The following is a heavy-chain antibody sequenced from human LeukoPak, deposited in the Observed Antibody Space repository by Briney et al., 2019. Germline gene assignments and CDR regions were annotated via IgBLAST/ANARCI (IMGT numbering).Heavy chain of an antibody. CDR1: GFTLSTYS. D-gene: IGHD4-17*01. J-gene: IGHJ4*02. V-gene: IGHV3-21*04. CDR3: AILTVTTAY. CDR2: ISSSSLYI. Sequence: GGSLRLSCAASGFTLSTYSLNWVRQAPGKGLEWVSSISSSSLYIYYADSVKGRFTISRDNAKNSLFLQMNSLRAEDTAVYYCAILTVTTAYWGQGTLVTVSS.